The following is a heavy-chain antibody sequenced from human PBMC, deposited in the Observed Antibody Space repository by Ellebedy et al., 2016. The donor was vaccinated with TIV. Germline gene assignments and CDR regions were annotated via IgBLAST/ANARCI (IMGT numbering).Heavy chain of an antibody. CDR3: ARGSYIAAAGRVYFDY. Sequence: SETLSLTCTVSGGSISSYYWSRIRQPPGKGLEWIGYIYYSGSTNYNPSLKSRVTISVDTSKNQFSLKLSSVTAADTAVYYCARGSYIAAAGRVYFDYWGQGTLVTVSS. V-gene: IGHV4-59*01. D-gene: IGHD6-13*01. CDR2: IYYSGST. J-gene: IGHJ4*02. CDR1: GGSISSYY.